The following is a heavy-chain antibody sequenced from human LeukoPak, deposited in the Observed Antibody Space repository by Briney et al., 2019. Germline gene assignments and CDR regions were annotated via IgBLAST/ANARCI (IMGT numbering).Heavy chain of an antibody. Sequence: GGSLRLSCAASGFTLCSLAMHWVRQAPGKGLEWVSSSSTRSGTKYYADSVMGRFTISRDSAMNSVSLQINSLRAEDTAVYYCLLQMTYGELSDPDFRGQGTLVTVSS. CDR3: LLQMTYGELSDPDF. J-gene: IGHJ4*02. D-gene: IGHD3-16*02. CDR1: GFTLCSLA. CDR2: SSTRSGTK. V-gene: IGHV3-21*01.